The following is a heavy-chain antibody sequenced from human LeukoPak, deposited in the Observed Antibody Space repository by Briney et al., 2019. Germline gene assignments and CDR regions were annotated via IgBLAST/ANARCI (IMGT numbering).Heavy chain of an antibody. V-gene: IGHV3-64D*06. J-gene: IGHJ5*02. Sequence: GGSLRLSCAASGFAFTNAWMSWVRQAPGKGLEYVSGISSNGGSTNYADSVKGRFTISRDNSKNTLYLQMSSLRAEDTAVYYCVKSDRPDYADFGLGSWGQGTLVTVSS. D-gene: IGHD4-17*01. CDR3: VKSDRPDYADFGLGS. CDR1: GFAFTNAW. CDR2: ISSNGGST.